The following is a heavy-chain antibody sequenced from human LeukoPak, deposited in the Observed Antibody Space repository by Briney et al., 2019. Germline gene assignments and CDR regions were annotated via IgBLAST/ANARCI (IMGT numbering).Heavy chain of an antibody. CDR3: TTGGDFWSGPPFDY. V-gene: IGHV3-15*01. J-gene: IGHJ4*02. CDR1: GFTFSNAW. D-gene: IGHD3-3*01. Sequence: GGSLRLSCAASGFTFSNAWMSWVRQAPGKGLEWVGRIKSKTDGGTTDYAAPVKGRFTISRDDSKNTLYLQMNSLKTEDTAVYYCTTGGDFWSGPPFDYWGQGTLVTVSS. CDR2: IKSKTDGGTT.